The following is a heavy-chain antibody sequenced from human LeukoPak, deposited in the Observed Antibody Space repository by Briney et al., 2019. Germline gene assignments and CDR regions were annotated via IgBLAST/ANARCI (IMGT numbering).Heavy chain of an antibody. CDR1: GYTFTSYY. CDR2: INPSGGST. Sequence: GASVKVSCKASGYTFTSYYMHWVRQAPGQGLEWMGIINPSGGSTSYAQKFQGRVTMTRDMSTSTVYMELSSLRSEDTAVYYCARTDSLGVWPYLYYYYYYMDVWGKGTTVTVSS. D-gene: IGHD2-8*01. V-gene: IGHV1-46*01. CDR3: ARTDSLGVWPYLYYYYYYMDV. J-gene: IGHJ6*03.